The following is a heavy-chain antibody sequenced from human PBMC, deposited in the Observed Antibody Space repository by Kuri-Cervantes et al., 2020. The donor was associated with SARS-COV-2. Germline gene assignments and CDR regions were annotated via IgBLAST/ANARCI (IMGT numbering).Heavy chain of an antibody. Sequence: GSLRLSCAVYGGSFSGYYWSWIRQPPGKGLEWIGEINHSGSTNYNPSLKSRVTISVDTSKSQFSLKLSSVTAADTAVYYCAKVTRSGYFPFAFDIWGQGTMVTVSS. J-gene: IGHJ3*02. CDR3: AKVTRSGYFPFAFDI. D-gene: IGHD3-22*01. CDR2: INHSGST. CDR1: GGSFSGYY. V-gene: IGHV4-34*01.